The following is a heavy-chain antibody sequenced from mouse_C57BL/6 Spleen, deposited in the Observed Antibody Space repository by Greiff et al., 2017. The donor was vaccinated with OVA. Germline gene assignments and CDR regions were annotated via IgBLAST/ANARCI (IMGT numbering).Heavy chain of an antibody. CDR2: ISSGGDYI. CDR3: TRDGNYWFAY. Sequence: DVMLVESGEGLVKPGGSLKLSCAASGFTFSSYAMSWVRQTPEKRLEWVAYISSGGDYIYYADTVKGRFTISRDNARNTLYLQMSSLKSEDTAMYYCTRDGNYWFAYWGQGTLVTVSA. V-gene: IGHV5-9-1*02. CDR1: GFTFSSYA. J-gene: IGHJ3*01. D-gene: IGHD2-1*01.